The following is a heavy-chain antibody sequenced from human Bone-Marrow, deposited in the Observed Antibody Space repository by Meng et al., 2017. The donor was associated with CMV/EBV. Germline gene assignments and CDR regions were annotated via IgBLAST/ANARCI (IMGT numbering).Heavy chain of an antibody. CDR1: GYPFTGYY. Sequence: QGQRGQSGAEVKKPGASVKVSCKASGYPFTGYYMHWVRQAPGQGLEWMGWINPNSGGTNYAQKFQGRVTMTRDTSISTAYMELSRLRSDDTAVYYCARDKVASSGWYDYWGQGTLVTVSS. J-gene: IGHJ4*02. CDR3: ARDKVASSGWYDY. V-gene: IGHV1-2*02. D-gene: IGHD6-19*01. CDR2: INPNSGGT.